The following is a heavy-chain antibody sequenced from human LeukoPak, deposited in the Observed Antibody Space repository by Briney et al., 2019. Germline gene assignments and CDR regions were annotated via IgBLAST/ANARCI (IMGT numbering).Heavy chain of an antibody. J-gene: IGHJ4*02. CDR1: GGTFSSYA. V-gene: IGHV1-69*05. CDR3: AARAVAGTPYYFDY. Sequence: GASVKVSCKTSGGTFSSYAISWVRQAPGQGLEWMGGIIPISGTTNNAQKFQGRVTITTDASTSTAYMELSSLRSEDTAVYYCAARAVAGTPYYFDYWGQGTLVTVSS. CDR2: IIPISGTT. D-gene: IGHD6-19*01.